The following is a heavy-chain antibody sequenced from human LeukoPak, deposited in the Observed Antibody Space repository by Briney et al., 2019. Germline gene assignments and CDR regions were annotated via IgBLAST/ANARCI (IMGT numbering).Heavy chain of an antibody. J-gene: IGHJ4*02. CDR3: ARDLGYYDRLDQFDC. Sequence: ASVNVSCKASGYTFTGYYIHWVRQAPGQGLEWMGWINPNSGGTNSAQQFQGRVTLTRDTSISTAYMELSRLRSDDTAVYYCARDLGYYDRLDQFDCWGQGTLVTVFS. CDR1: GYTFTGYY. D-gene: IGHD3-22*01. CDR2: INPNSGGT. V-gene: IGHV1-2*02.